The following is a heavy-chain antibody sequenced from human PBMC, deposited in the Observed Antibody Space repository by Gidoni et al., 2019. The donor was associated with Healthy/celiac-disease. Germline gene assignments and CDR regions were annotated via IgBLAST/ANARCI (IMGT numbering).Heavy chain of an antibody. CDR2: IYYSGST. D-gene: IGHD6-13*01. CDR3: ARTAAAGKGTDYYYYGMDV. V-gene: IGHV4-39*01. CDR1: GGSISSISYY. J-gene: IGHJ6*02. Sequence: QLQLQESGPGLVKPSETLSLTCTVSGGSISSISYYWGWIRQPPGKGLEWIGSIYYSGSTYYNPSLKSRVTISVDTSKNQFSLKLSSVTAADTAVYYCARTAAAGKGTDYYYYGMDVWGQGTTVTVSS.